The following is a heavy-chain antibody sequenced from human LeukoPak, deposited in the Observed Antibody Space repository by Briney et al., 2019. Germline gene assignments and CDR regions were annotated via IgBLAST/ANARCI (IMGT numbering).Heavy chain of an antibody. CDR1: GGTFSSYA. V-gene: IGHV1-69*13. CDR3: ARDQGDVVVVAATGVFDP. D-gene: IGHD2-15*01. Sequence: GASVKVSCKASGGTFSSYAISWVLQAPGQGLEWMGGIIPIFGTANYAQKFQGRVTITADESTSTAYMELSSLRSEDTAVYYCARDQGDVVVVAATGVFDPWGQGTLVTVSS. CDR2: IIPIFGTA. J-gene: IGHJ5*02.